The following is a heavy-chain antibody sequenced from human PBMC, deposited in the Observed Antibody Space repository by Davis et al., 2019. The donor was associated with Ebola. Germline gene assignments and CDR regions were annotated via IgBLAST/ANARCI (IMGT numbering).Heavy chain of an antibody. J-gene: IGHJ4*02. CDR2: IKKDGSEK. V-gene: IGHV3-7*01. Sequence: GESLKISCAASGITFNTYWMSWVRQAPGKGLEWVASIKKDGSEKYYVESVKVRFTISRDNAKSSLYLQMNSLRAEDTAVYYCAKDDYHSGSPFDYWGQGTLVTVSS. D-gene: IGHD1-26*01. CDR1: GITFNTYW. CDR3: AKDDYHSGSPFDY.